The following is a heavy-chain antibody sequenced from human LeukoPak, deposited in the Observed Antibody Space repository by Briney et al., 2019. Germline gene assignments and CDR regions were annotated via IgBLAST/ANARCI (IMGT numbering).Heavy chain of an antibody. CDR3: AKAQQWLVRYYLDY. J-gene: IGHJ4*02. V-gene: IGHV3-23*01. Sequence: GGSLRLSCAASGFTFSSYAMSWVRQAPGKGLEWVSAISGSGGSTYYADSVKGRFTISRDNSKNTLYLQMNSLRAEDTAVYYCAKAQQWLVRYYLDYWGQGTLVTVSS. D-gene: IGHD6-19*01. CDR2: ISGSGGST. CDR1: GFTFSSYA.